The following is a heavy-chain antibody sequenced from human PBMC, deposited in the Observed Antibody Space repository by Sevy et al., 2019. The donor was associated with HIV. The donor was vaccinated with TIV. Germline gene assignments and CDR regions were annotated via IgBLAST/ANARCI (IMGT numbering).Heavy chain of an antibody. CDR3: TTASWSQEDYYNY. J-gene: IGHJ4*02. D-gene: IGHD6-13*01. V-gene: IGHV3-15*01. CDR1: GLTFSNAW. CDR2: IKGKIYDGTI. Sequence: GGSLGLSCAASGLTFSNAWMSWFRQAPGKGLEWVGRIKGKIYDGTIDYAAPVKGRFRISRDDSKNTLYLQMNSLKTEDTAVYYCTTASWSQEDYYNYWGQGTLVTVSS.